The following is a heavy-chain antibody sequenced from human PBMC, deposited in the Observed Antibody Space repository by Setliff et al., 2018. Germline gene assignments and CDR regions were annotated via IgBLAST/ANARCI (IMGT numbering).Heavy chain of an antibody. CDR3: ARTDTAMVQNFDI. V-gene: IGHV5-51*01. Sequence: GESLKISCKGSGFSFTTDWIAWVRQKPGKGLEWMGIIYPGDSDTRYSPSFQGQVTISADKSISTAYLQWSSLKASDTAMYYCARTDTAMVQNFDIWGQGTMVTVSS. CDR1: GFSFTTDW. J-gene: IGHJ3*02. CDR2: IYPGDSDT. D-gene: IGHD5-18*01.